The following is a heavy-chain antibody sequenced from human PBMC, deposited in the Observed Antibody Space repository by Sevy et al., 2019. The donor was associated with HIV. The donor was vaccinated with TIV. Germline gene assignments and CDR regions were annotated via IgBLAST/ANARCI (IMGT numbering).Heavy chain of an antibody. Sequence: GGSLRLSCAASGFTFSSSAMHWVRQAPGKGLEWVAVISYDGSNNYYADSVKGRFTISRDDSKNTLYLRMNSLRTEDTAVYYCARDPTQRGAYYDFWSGFFDYWGQGTLVTVSS. V-gene: IGHV3-30-3*01. CDR2: ISYDGSNN. CDR1: GFTFSSSA. D-gene: IGHD3-3*01. CDR3: ARDPTQRGAYYDFWSGFFDY. J-gene: IGHJ4*02.